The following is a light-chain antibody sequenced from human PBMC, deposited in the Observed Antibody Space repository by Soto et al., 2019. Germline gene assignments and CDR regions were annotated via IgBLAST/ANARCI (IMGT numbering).Light chain of an antibody. J-gene: IGKJ3*01. CDR2: DAS. Sequence: EIVLTQSPATLSLSPGERATLSCRASQSVASALAWYQHKAGQPPRLLIYDASKRPTGTPARFSGSGSGTDFTLTISSLEPEDFAVYYCQHRRNWPFTFGPGTKVDIK. CDR3: QHRRNWPFT. V-gene: IGKV3-11*01. CDR1: QSVASA.